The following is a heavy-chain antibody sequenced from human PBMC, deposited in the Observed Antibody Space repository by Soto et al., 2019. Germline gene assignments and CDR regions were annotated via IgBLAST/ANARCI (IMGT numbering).Heavy chain of an antibody. V-gene: IGHV3-33*01. J-gene: IGHJ5*02. CDR1: GFTFSSYG. Sequence: GGSLRLSCAASGFTFSSYGMHWVRQAPGKGLEWVAVIWCDGSNKYYADSVKGRFTISRDNSKNTLYLQMNSLRAEDTAVYYCARDRGSSWYRSFYNWFDPWGQGTLVTVSS. D-gene: IGHD6-13*01. CDR3: ARDRGSSWYRSFYNWFDP. CDR2: IWCDGSNK.